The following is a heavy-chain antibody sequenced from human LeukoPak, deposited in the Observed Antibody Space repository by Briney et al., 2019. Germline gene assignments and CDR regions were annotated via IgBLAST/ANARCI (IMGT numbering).Heavy chain of an antibody. V-gene: IGHV4-39*07. Sequence: SETLSLTCTVSGGSISSSSYYWGWIRQPPGKGLEWIGSIYYSGSTYYNPSLKSRVTISVDTSKNQFSLKLSSVTAADTAVYYCARANYYYDSSGYYEQYYFDYWGQGTLVTVSS. D-gene: IGHD3-22*01. CDR2: IYYSGST. CDR3: ARANYYYDSSGYYEQYYFDY. J-gene: IGHJ4*02. CDR1: GGSISSSSYY.